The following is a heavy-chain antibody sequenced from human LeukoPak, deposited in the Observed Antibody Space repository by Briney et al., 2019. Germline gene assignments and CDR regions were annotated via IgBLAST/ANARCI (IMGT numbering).Heavy chain of an antibody. CDR2: IKQDGSDK. CDR3: ATYKNQLRTVYFDY. V-gene: IGHV3-7*02. Sequence: GGSLRLSCAASGFTFSSYWMSWVGQAPGKGLEWVANIKQDGSDKNYVDSVKGRFTISKDNAKNLLSLEMNGLRAEDTAVYHCATYKNQLRTVYFDYWGQGTLVTVSS. D-gene: IGHD1-1*01. CDR1: GFTFSSYW. J-gene: IGHJ4*02.